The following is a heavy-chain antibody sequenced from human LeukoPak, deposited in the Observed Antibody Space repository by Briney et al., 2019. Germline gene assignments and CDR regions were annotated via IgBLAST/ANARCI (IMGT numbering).Heavy chain of an antibody. D-gene: IGHD2-2*01. Sequence: SETLSLTCAVYGGSFSGYYWSWIRQPPGKGLEWIGEINHSGSTNYNPSLKSRVTISVDTSKNQLSLKLSSVTAADTAVYYCARPASAADSMNDYWGQGTLVTVSS. CDR1: GGSFSGYY. V-gene: IGHV4-34*01. CDR3: ARPASAADSMNDY. CDR2: INHSGST. J-gene: IGHJ4*02.